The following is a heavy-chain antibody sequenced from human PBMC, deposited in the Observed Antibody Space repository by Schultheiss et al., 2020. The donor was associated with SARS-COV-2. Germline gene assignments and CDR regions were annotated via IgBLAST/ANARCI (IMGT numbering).Heavy chain of an antibody. V-gene: IGHV3-21*01. CDR3: ARDGEEYCSSTSCYMN. D-gene: IGHD2-2*02. CDR2: ISSSSSYI. J-gene: IGHJ4*02. CDR1: GFTFSSYD. Sequence: GGSLRLSCAASGFTFSSYDMHWVRQATGKGLEWVSSISSSSSYIYYADSVKGRFTISRDNAKNSLYLQMNSLRAEDTAVYYCARDGEEYCSSTSCYMNWGQGTLVTVSS.